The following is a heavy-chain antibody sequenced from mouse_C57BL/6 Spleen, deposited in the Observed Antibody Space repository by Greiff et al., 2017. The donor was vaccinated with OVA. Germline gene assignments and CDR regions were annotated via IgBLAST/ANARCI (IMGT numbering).Heavy chain of an antibody. D-gene: IGHD2-5*01. Sequence: EVKLMESGGDLVKPGGSLKLSCAASGFTFSSYGMSWVRQTPDKRLEWVATISSGGSYTYYPDSVKGRFTISRDNAKNTLYLQMSSLKSEDTAMYYGARHDYSNCVSYAMDYWGQGTSVTVSS. J-gene: IGHJ4*01. CDR3: ARHDYSNCVSYAMDY. CDR2: ISSGGSYT. V-gene: IGHV5-6*01. CDR1: GFTFSSYG.